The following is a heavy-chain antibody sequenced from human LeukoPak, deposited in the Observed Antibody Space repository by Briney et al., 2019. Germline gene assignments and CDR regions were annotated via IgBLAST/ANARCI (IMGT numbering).Heavy chain of an antibody. CDR1: GGSFSGYY. Sequence: PSETLSLTCAVYGGSFSGYYWSWIRQPPGKGLEWVGEINHSGSTNYNPSLKSRVTISVDTSKNQFSLKLSSVTAADTAVYYCARGYGSRLQIAAAVFLDYWGQGTLVTVSS. V-gene: IGHV4-34*01. J-gene: IGHJ4*02. D-gene: IGHD6-13*01. CDR3: ARGYGSRLQIAAAVFLDY. CDR2: INHSGST.